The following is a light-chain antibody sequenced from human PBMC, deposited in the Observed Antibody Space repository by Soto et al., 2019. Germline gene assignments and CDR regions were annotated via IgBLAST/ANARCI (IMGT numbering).Light chain of an antibody. V-gene: IGKV3-11*01. CDR3: RQRYNWPLT. J-gene: IGKJ4*01. Sequence: TVWTQSPATLSLSPGERATLSCKASQSIGNSLGWFQQKPGQAPRLLIDDAFNRATGIPARFTGSGSGSDFPLTISSLEPEDFGVYYCRQRYNWPLTFGGGTKVEIK. CDR1: QSIGNS. CDR2: DAF.